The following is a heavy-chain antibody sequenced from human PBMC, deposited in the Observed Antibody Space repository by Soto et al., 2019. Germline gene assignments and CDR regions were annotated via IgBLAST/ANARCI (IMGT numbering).Heavy chain of an antibody. D-gene: IGHD1-7*01. CDR1: GGSFSSGDYY. J-gene: IGHJ4*02. V-gene: IGHV4-31*03. CDR3: ARGTGTWNFWYYCDY. Sequence: QVQMQESGPGQVKPSQTLSLTCTVSGGSFSSGDYYWSWIRQHPGKGLEWIGYIYSSGSTYYNPSLRRRGTISVDTSKKQFSLELSSVTAADTAVYYCARGTGTWNFWYYCDYWGQGTLVPVSS. CDR2: IYSSGST.